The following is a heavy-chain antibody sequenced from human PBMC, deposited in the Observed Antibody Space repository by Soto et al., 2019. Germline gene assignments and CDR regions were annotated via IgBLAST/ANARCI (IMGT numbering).Heavy chain of an antibody. V-gene: IGHV4-59*01. D-gene: IGHD3-16*02. CDR2: IYYSGST. Sequence: PSETLSLTCTVSGGSISSYYWSWIRQPPGKGLEWIGYIYYSGSTNYNPSLKSRVTISVDTSKNQFSLKLSSVTAADTAVYYCARGTYDYVWGSYRYYFDYWGQGTLVTVSS. J-gene: IGHJ4*02. CDR1: GGSISSYY. CDR3: ARGTYDYVWGSYRYYFDY.